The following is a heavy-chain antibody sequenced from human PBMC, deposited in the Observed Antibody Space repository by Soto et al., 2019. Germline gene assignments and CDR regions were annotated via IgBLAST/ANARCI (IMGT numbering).Heavy chain of an antibody. CDR2: ISSSSSVI. CDR1: GFILSDCA. J-gene: IGHJ6*03. Sequence: EVQLVESGGGLVQPGGSLRLSCATSGFILSDCAMNWVRQAPGKGLEWVSYISSSSSVIDYADSVKGRFTVSSDNARNSLYLQMNSLRAEDTAVYYCARALSWGSNWYYYMDVWGKGTTVTVSS. V-gene: IGHV3-48*01. CDR3: ARALSWGSNWYYYMDV. D-gene: IGHD7-27*01.